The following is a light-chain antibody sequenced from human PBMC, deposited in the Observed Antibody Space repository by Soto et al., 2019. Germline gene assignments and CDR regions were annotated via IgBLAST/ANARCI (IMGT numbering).Light chain of an antibody. V-gene: IGKV1-9*01. CDR1: QGISSY. Sequence: DIQLTQSPSFLSASVGDRVTITCRASQGISSYLAWYQQKPGKAPKLLIYAASTLQSGVPSRFSGSGSGTEFTLTISSLQPEDFETYYCQQLNSYPLPFGPGTKVDIQ. CDR3: QQLNSYPLP. CDR2: AAS. J-gene: IGKJ3*01.